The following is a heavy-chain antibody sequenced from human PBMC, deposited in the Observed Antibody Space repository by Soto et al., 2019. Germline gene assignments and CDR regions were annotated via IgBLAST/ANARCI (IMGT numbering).Heavy chain of an antibody. J-gene: IGHJ5*02. V-gene: IGHV3-23*01. CDR1: GFTFSNYV. Sequence: GGSLRLSCVASGFTFSNYVMSWVRQAPGKGLEWVSTVSAAGSITYHADSVKGRFTISRDNSKNMVFLQMNSLRVEDTAIYFCAKLPHSSSIRGWVDPWGQGTLVTVSS. CDR3: AKLPHSSSIRGWVDP. CDR2: VSAAGSIT. D-gene: IGHD6-6*01.